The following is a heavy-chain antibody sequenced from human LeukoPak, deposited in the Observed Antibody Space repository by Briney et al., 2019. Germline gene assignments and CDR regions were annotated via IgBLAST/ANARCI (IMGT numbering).Heavy chain of an antibody. CDR3: ARDGGHYDFWSGYYPYPSDY. CDR2: VSAYNGNT. V-gene: IGHV1-18*01. D-gene: IGHD3-3*01. CDR1: GYTFTTYG. Sequence: GAPVKVSCKASGYTFTTYGISWVRQAPGQGLEWMWWVSAYNGNTNYAQKIQGRVTMTTDTSTSTAYMELRSLRSDDTAVYYCARDGGHYDFWSGYYPYPSDYWGQGTLVTVSS. J-gene: IGHJ4*02.